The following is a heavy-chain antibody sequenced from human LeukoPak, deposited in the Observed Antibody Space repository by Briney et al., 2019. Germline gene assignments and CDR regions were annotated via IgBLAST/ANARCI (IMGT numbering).Heavy chain of an antibody. Sequence: GGSLRLSCAASGFTFSSYSMNWVRQAPGKGLEWVSSISSSSSYIYYADSVKGRFTIPRDNAKNSLYLQMNSLRAEDTAVYYCARECRDSSSLPDAFDIWGQGTMVTVSS. D-gene: IGHD6-6*01. CDR1: GFTFSSYS. V-gene: IGHV3-21*01. CDR2: ISSSSSYI. CDR3: ARECRDSSSLPDAFDI. J-gene: IGHJ3*02.